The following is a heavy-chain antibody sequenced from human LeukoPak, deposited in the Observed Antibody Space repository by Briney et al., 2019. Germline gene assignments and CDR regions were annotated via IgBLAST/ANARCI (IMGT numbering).Heavy chain of an antibody. CDR3: VRDRARIEVVTTTSNFFDP. V-gene: IGHV1-18*01. CDR2: ISVSNGGT. J-gene: IGHJ5*02. CDR1: GFRFSTSA. D-gene: IGHD3-22*01. Sequence: ASVKVSCKTSGFRFSTSAISWVRQVPGQGLEWMGWISVSNGGTNYAQNLQGRVTMTTDTSTSTAHLELRSLRSDDTAVYYCVRDRARIEVVTTTSNFFDPWGQGTLVTVSS.